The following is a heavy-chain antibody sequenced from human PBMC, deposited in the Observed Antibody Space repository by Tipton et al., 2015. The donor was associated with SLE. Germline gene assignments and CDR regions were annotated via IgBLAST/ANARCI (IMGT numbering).Heavy chain of an antibody. D-gene: IGHD2-15*01. CDR1: GFTVSSNY. CDR3: ARGPDLGYCSGGSCSFDY. CDR2: INYSGST. V-gene: IGHV4-34*01. Sequence: LRLSCAASGFTVSSNYMSWVRQAPGKGLEWIGEINYSGSTYYNPSLKSRVTISVDTSKNQFSLKLSSVTAADTAVYYCARGPDLGYCSGGSCSFDYWGQGTLVTVSS. J-gene: IGHJ4*02.